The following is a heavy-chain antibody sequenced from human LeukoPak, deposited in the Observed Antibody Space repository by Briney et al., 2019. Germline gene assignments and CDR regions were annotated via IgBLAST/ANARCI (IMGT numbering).Heavy chain of an antibody. J-gene: IGHJ5*02. CDR1: GASISSSRYY. D-gene: IGHD2-15*01. CDR2: ISYSGTT. V-gene: IGHV4-39*07. CDR3: ARAVVVVAGDPYNWFDP. Sequence: SETLSLTCTVSGASISSSRYYWGWIRQPPGKGLEWIGSISYSGTTYYNPSLKSRVTISVDTSRDQFSLKLSSVTAADTAVYYCARAVVVVAGDPYNWFDPWGQGTLVTVSS.